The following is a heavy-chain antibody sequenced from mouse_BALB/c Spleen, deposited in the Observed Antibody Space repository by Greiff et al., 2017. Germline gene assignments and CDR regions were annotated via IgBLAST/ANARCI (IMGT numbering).Heavy chain of an antibody. CDR1: GYTFTSYY. D-gene: IGHD1-2*01. Sequence: QVQLQQSGAELVKPGASVKLSCKASGYTFTSYYMYWVKQRPGQGLEWIGEINPSNGGTNFNEKFKSKATLTVDKSSSTAYMQLSSLTSEDSAVYYCGGTTATGWFAYWGQGTLVTVSA. V-gene: IGHV1S81*02. J-gene: IGHJ3*01. CDR2: INPSNGGT. CDR3: GGTTATGWFAY.